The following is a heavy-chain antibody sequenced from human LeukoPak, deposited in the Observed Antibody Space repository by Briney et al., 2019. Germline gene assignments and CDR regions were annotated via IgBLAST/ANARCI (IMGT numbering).Heavy chain of an antibody. CDR3: ARLKTGYSSSWYSYSSGWYVDY. CDR1: GGSISSSSYH. J-gene: IGHJ4*02. CDR2: IYYSGST. Sequence: SETLSLTCTVSGGSISSSSYHWGWIRQPPGKGLEWIGSIYYSGSTYYNPSLKSRVTISVDTSKNQFSLKLSSVTAADTAVYYCARLKTGYSSSWYSYSSGWYVDYWGQGTLVTVSS. D-gene: IGHD6-13*01. V-gene: IGHV4-39*01.